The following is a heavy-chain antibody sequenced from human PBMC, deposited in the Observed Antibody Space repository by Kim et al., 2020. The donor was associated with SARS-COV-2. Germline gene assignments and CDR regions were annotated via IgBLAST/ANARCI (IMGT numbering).Heavy chain of an antibody. CDR1: GGTFSSYA. D-gene: IGHD4-17*01. Sequence: SVKVSCKASGGTFSSYAISWVRQAPGQGLEWMGGIIPIFGTANYAQKFQGRVTITADESTSTAYMELSSLRSEDTAVYYCAREATVTTPGGSWFDPWGQGTLVTVSS. CDR3: AREATVTTPGGSWFDP. CDR2: IIPIFGTA. J-gene: IGHJ5*02. V-gene: IGHV1-69*13.